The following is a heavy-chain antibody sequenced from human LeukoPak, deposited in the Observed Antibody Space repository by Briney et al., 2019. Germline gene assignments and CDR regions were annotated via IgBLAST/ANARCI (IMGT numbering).Heavy chain of an antibody. Sequence: ASVKVSCKASGYTFTSYAMHWGRQAPGQRLEWMGWINAGNGNTKYSQKFQGRVTITRDTSASTAYMELSSLRSEDTAVYYCARDIGSGWGNYFDYWGQGSLVTVSS. CDR2: INAGNGNT. CDR1: GYTFTSYA. CDR3: ARDIGSGWGNYFDY. J-gene: IGHJ4*02. V-gene: IGHV1-3*01. D-gene: IGHD6-19*01.